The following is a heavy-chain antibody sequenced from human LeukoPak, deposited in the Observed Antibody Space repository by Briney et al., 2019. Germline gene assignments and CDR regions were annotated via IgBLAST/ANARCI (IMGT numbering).Heavy chain of an antibody. CDR3: AKAGGWFGELLQTSADNWFDP. CDR1: GFTFSSYG. D-gene: IGHD3-10*01. V-gene: IGHV3-33*06. Sequence: TGGSLRLSCAASGFTFSSYGMHWVRQAPGKGLEWVAVIWYDGSNKYYADSVEGRFTISRDNPKNTLYLQMNSLRAEDTAVYYCAKAGGWFGELLQTSADNWFDPWGQGTLVTVSS. CDR2: IWYDGSNK. J-gene: IGHJ5*02.